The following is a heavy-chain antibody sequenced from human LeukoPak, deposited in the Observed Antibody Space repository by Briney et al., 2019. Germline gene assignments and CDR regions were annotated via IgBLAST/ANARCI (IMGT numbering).Heavy chain of an antibody. V-gene: IGHV4-59*12. Sequence: PSETLSLTCTVSGGSIGSYYWSWIRQPPGKGLEWIGYIYYSGSTNYNPSLKSRVTISVDTSKNQFSLKLSSVTAADTAVYYCARFDQDSYYYMDVWGKGTTVTVSS. J-gene: IGHJ6*03. D-gene: IGHD3-9*01. CDR2: IYYSGST. CDR1: GGSIGSYY. CDR3: ARFDQDSYYYMDV.